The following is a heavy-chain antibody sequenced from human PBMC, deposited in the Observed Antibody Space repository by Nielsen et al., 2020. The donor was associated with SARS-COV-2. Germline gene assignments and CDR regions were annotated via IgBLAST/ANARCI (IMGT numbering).Heavy chain of an antibody. Sequence: WIRQPPGKGLEWVSSISSSSTYIYYADSLKGRFTISRDNAKNSLYLQMNSLRAEDTAVYYCARDDYGDYVPPYLYFDLWGRDTLVTVSS. J-gene: IGHJ2*01. CDR3: ARDDYGDYVPPYLYFDL. V-gene: IGHV3-21*01. D-gene: IGHD4-17*01. CDR2: ISSSSTYI.